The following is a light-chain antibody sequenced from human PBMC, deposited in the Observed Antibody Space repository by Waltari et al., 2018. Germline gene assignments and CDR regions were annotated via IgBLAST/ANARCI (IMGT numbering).Light chain of an antibody. J-gene: IGLJ2*01. CDR1: SSDVGGYNY. V-gene: IGLV2-14*01. CDR3: SSYTISSTVV. CDR2: EVS. Sequence: QSALTQPASVSGSPGQSITISCTGTSSDVGGYNYVSWYQQHPGKAPKLMIYEVSNRPSGVSHRFSGSKSGNTASLPISALQAEDEADYYCSSYTISSTVVFGGGTKLTVL.